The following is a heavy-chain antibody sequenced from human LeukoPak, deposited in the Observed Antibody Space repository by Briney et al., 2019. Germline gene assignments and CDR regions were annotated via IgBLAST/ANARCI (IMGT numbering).Heavy chain of an antibody. Sequence: GGSLRLSCAASGFTFSSYRMNWVRQAPGKGLEWVSSISSSSSYIYYADSVKGRFTISRDNAKNSLYLQMNSLRAEDTAVYYCARQLAYDGSYLFDYWGQGTLVTVCS. CDR2: ISSSSSYI. D-gene: IGHD1-26*01. V-gene: IGHV3-21*01. CDR3: ARQLAYDGSYLFDY. J-gene: IGHJ4*02. CDR1: GFTFSSYR.